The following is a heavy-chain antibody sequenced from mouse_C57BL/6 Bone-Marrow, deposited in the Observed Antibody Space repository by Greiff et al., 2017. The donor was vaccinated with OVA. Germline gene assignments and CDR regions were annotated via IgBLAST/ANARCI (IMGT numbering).Heavy chain of an antibody. CDR1: GYTFTSYW. Sequence: QVQLQQPGAELVKPGASVKMSCKASGYTFTSYWITWVKQRPGQGLEWIGDIYPGSGSTNYHEKFKSKATLTVDTSSSTAYMQLSSLTSEDSAVYYCASPVVRYWYFDVWGTGTTVTVSS. V-gene: IGHV1-55*01. CDR3: ASPVVRYWYFDV. CDR2: IYPGSGST. D-gene: IGHD1-1*02. J-gene: IGHJ1*03.